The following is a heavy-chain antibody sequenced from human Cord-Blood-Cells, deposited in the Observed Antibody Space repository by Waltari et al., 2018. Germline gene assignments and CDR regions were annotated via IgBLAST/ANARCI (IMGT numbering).Heavy chain of an antibody. V-gene: IGHV3-66*01. CDR1: GFTVSSNY. CDR3: ARDGYYDFWSGYYDY. CDR2: SWGGGST. J-gene: IGHJ4*02. D-gene: IGHD3-3*01. Sequence: EVQLVESGGGLVQPGGSLRLSCAASGFTVSSNYMSWVRQAPGKGVEGVSVSWGGGSTYYGDSVKGRFTISRDNAKNTLYLQMNSLRAEDTAVYYCARDGYYDFWSGYYDYWGQGTLVTVSS.